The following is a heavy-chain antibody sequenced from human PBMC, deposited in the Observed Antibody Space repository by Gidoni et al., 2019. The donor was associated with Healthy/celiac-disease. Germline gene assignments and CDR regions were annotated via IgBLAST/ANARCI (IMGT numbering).Heavy chain of an antibody. J-gene: IGHJ4*02. CDR1: GGSNSSSNW. CDR2: IYHSGST. D-gene: IGHD3-3*01. CDR3: ARVISYLGDFLEL. V-gene: IGHV4-4*02. Sequence: QVQLQASGPGLVKPSGTLSLTCAVSGGSNSSSNWWSWVRQPPGKGLEWIGEIYHSGSTNYNPSLKSRVTISVDNSKNQVSLKLSSVTAADTAVYYCARVISYLGDFLELGGQGTLVTVSS.